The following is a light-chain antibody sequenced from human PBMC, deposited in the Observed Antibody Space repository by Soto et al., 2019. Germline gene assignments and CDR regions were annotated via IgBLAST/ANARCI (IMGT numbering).Light chain of an antibody. CDR2: EVS. CDR1: SIDIGSYNY. CDR3: SSYTTSGTYV. V-gene: IGLV2-14*01. J-gene: IGLJ1*01. Sequence: QSALTQPASMSGSPGQSITISCTGTSIDIGSYNYASWYQQHPGKAPKLIIFEVSKRPSGVSYRFSGSKSGNTASLTISGLQAEDDADYYCSSYTTSGTYVFGTGTKVTVL.